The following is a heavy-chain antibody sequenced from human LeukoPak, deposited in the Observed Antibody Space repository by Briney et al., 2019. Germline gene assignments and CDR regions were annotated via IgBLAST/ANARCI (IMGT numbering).Heavy chain of an antibody. CDR3: ARDISWGYCSSTSCYGPDY. V-gene: IGHV3-21*01. Sequence: PGGSLRLSCAASGFTFSSYSMNWVPQAPGKGLEWVSYISSSSSYIYYADSVKGRFTISRDNAKNSLYLQMNSLRAEDTAVYYCARDISWGYCSSTSCYGPDYWGQGTLVTVSS. D-gene: IGHD2-2*01. J-gene: IGHJ4*02. CDR1: GFTFSSYS. CDR2: ISSSSSYI.